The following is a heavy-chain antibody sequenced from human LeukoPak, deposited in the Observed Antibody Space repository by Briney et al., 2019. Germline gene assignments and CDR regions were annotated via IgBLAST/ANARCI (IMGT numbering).Heavy chain of an antibody. CDR3: ARVKGYSIY. J-gene: IGHJ4*02. D-gene: IGHD6-13*01. CDR2: IYYSGST. CDR1: GGSISSSSYY. Sequence: PSETLSLTCTVSGGSISSSSYYWGWIRQPPGKGLEWIGSIYYSGSTYYNPSLKSRVTISVDTSKNQFSLKLSSVTAADTAVYYCARVKGYSIYWGQGTLVTVSS. V-gene: IGHV4-39*07.